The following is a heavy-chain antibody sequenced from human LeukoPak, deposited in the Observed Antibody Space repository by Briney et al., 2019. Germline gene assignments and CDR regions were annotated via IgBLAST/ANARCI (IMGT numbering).Heavy chain of an antibody. Sequence: GGSLRLSCVASGFTLSSYAMHWARQATGKGLEWEAVISYDGSNKYYADSVRGRFTISRDNSKNTLYLQMNSLRVEDTAVYYCARDRQYYGSGNLDVWGQGTTVTVSS. V-gene: IGHV3-30-3*01. CDR3: ARDRQYYGSGNLDV. CDR2: ISYDGSNK. J-gene: IGHJ6*02. D-gene: IGHD3-10*01. CDR1: GFTLSSYA.